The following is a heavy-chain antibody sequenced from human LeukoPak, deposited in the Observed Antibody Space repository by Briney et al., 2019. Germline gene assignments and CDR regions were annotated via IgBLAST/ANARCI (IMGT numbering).Heavy chain of an antibody. CDR3: ARMDGGNSGYFDY. V-gene: IGHV4-59*01. CDR2: IYYSGST. CDR1: GGSISSYY. Sequence: SETLSLTCTVSGGSISSYYWSWIRQPPGKGLEWIGYIYYSGSTNYNPSLKSRVTISVDTSKDQFYLKLSSVTAADPAVYYCARMDGGNSGYFDYWGQGTLVTVSS. D-gene: IGHD4-23*01. J-gene: IGHJ4*02.